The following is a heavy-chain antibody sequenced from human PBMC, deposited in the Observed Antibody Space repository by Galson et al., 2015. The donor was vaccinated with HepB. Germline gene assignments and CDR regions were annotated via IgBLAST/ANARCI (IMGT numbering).Heavy chain of an antibody. CDR1: GYTFTAFW. J-gene: IGHJ6*02. CDR3: ARLGHEHYNYYGMDV. CDR2: IDPSDSYT. V-gene: IGHV5-10-1*01. Sequence: QSGAEVKKPGESLRISCKASGYTFTAFWITWVRQIPGKGLEWMGRIDPSDSYTDYSPSFRGHVTFSADKSITTAYLQWSSLKASDTAMYYCARLGHEHYNYYGMDVWGQGTTVTVSS. D-gene: IGHD7-27*01.